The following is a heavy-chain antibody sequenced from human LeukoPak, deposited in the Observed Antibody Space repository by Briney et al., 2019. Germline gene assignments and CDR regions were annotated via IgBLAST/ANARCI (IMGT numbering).Heavy chain of an antibody. V-gene: IGHV1-3*01. CDR2: INAGNGNT. D-gene: IGHD5-12*01. Sequence: ASVKVSCKASGYTFTIYAMHWVRQAPGQRLGWMGWINAGNGNTKYSQKFQGRVTMTSNTSISTAYMELSSLRSEDTAVYYCARASSGYLAYYYYGMDVWGQGTTVTVSS. CDR3: ARASSGYLAYYYYGMDV. J-gene: IGHJ6*02. CDR1: GYTFTIYA.